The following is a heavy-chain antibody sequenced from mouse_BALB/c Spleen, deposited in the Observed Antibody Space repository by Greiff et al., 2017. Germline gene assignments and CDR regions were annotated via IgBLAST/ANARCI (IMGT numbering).Heavy chain of an antibody. D-gene: IGHD2-10*02. V-gene: IGHV5-17*02. CDR3: ARGYGNYGEFDD. J-gene: IGHJ3*01. CDR1: GFTFSSFG. Sequence: EVQLVESGGGLVQPGGSRKLSCAASGFTFSSFGMHWVRQAPEKGLEWVAYISSGSSTIYYADTVKGRFTSSRDNPKNTLFLQMTSLRSEDTAMYYCARGYGNYGEFDDWGAGTLVTVSA. CDR2: ISSGSSTI.